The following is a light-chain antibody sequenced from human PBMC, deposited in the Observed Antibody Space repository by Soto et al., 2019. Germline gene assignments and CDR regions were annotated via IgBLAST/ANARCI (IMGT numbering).Light chain of an antibody. CDR1: QSISNW. J-gene: IGKJ4*01. Sequence: DIQMTQSPSTLSAFVGDRVTITCRASQSISNWLAWYQQKPGKAPKLLIYKASTLESGVPSRFSGSGSGTEFTLTISSLQPDDFAPYYCKQYNSYSPVTFGGGTKVEIK. CDR2: KAS. V-gene: IGKV1-5*03. CDR3: KQYNSYSPVT.